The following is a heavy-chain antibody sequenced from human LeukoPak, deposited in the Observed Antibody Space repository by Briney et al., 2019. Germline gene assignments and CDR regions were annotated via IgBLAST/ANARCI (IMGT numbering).Heavy chain of an antibody. V-gene: IGHV1-18*01. CDR2: ISAYNGNT. J-gene: IGHJ4*02. D-gene: IGHD6-19*01. CDR3: ARDDRIAVAGSFDY. CDR1: GYTFTSYG. Sequence: GASVEVSCKASGYTFTSYGISWVRQAPGQGLEWMGWISAYNGNTNYAQKLQGRVTMTTDTSTSTAYMELRSLRSDDTAVYYCARDDRIAVAGSFDYWGQGTLVTVSS.